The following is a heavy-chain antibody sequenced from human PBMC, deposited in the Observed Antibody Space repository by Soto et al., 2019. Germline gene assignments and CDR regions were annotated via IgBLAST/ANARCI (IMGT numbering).Heavy chain of an antibody. D-gene: IGHD2-15*01. CDR2: INPSGGST. CDR3: ARGRVNSVAGNRRGWFDP. CDR1: GYTFTSYY. V-gene: IGHV1-46*01. Sequence: ASVKVSCKASGYTFTSYYMHWVRQAPGQGLEWMGIINPSGGSTSYAQKFQGRVTMTRDTSTSTVYVELSSLRSEDTAVYYCARGRVNSVAGNRRGWFDPWGQGTLVTVSS. J-gene: IGHJ5*02.